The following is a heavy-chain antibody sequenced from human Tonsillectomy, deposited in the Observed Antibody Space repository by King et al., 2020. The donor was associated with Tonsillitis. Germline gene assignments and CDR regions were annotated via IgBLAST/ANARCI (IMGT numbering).Heavy chain of an antibody. D-gene: IGHD3-10*01. CDR1: GGTFSSYA. V-gene: IGHV1-69*09. CDR2: IIPILGIA. Sequence: QLVQSGAEVKKPGSSVKVSCKASGGTFSSYAISWVRQAPGQGLEWMGRIIPILGIANYAQKFQGRVTITADKSTSTAYMELSSLRSEDTAVYYCARVHPCFGELEGNSETFHPWGQGTLVTVSS. J-gene: IGHJ5*02. CDR3: ARVHPCFGELEGNSETFHP.